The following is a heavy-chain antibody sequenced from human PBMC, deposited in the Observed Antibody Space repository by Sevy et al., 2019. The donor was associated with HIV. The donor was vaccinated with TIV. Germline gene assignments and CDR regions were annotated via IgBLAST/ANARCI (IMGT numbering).Heavy chain of an antibody. Sequence: SETLSLTYAVSGGSISSGGYYWSWIRQHPGKGLEWIGYIYYSGSTYYNPSLKSRVTISVDTSKNQFSLKLSSVTAADTAVYYCARQWGSSSPSDYYYYYGMDVWGQGTTVTVSS. CDR3: ARQWGSSSPSDYYYYYGMDV. D-gene: IGHD6-6*01. J-gene: IGHJ6*02. V-gene: IGHV4-31*11. CDR1: GGSISSGGYY. CDR2: IYYSGST.